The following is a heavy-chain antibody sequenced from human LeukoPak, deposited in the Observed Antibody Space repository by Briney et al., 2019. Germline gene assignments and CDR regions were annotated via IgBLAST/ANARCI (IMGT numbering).Heavy chain of an antibody. CDR2: ISGSGGNT. J-gene: IGHJ4*02. CDR1: GFSFSSYA. Sequence: PGGSLRLSCAASGFSFSSYAMSWVRQAPGKGLEWVSGISGSGGNTYYADSVKGRVTISRDNSKNTLYLQMNSLRAEDTAVYYCAKDGGLWVSAHWGDSWGRGTLVTVSS. CDR3: AKDGGLWVSAHWGDS. V-gene: IGHV3-23*01. D-gene: IGHD7-27*01.